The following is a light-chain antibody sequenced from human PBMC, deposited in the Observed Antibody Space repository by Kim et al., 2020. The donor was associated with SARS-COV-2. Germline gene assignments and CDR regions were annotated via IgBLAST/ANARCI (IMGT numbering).Light chain of an antibody. V-gene: IGKV3-15*01. CDR1: QSVSSN. CDR2: GAS. CDR3: QQYNNWPPRKLT. Sequence: GEKATRSCRASQSVSSNLAWYQQKPGQAPRLLIYGASTRATGIPARFSGSGSGTEFTLTISSLQSEDFAVYYCQQYNNWPPRKLTFGGGTKVDIK. J-gene: IGKJ4*01.